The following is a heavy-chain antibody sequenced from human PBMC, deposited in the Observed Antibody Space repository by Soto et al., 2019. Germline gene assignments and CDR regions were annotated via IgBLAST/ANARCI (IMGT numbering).Heavy chain of an antibody. CDR1: SSA. CDR3: AKGHHDYGHDVDY. CDR2: ISGSGGST. V-gene: IGHV3-23*01. D-gene: IGHD4-17*01. J-gene: IGHJ4*02. Sequence: SSAVTVAIQAKGKGLEWVSAISGSGGSTYYADSVKGRFTISRDNSKNTLYLQMNSLRAEDTAVYYCAKGHHDYGHDVDYWGQGTLVSVSS.